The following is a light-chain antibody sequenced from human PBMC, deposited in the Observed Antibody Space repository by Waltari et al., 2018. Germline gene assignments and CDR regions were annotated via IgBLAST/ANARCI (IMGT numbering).Light chain of an antibody. V-gene: IGKV1-39*01. J-gene: IGKJ2*01. Sequence: DIHMTQSPSSLSASVGDRVPITCRASPNIITYLNWYQHKPGRAPEVLIYGVSSLYSGVPSRFSGSGSGTDFTLTITSLQPEDFGIYYCQQSYSSPYTFGQGTKLEIK. CDR2: GVS. CDR3: QQSYSSPYT. CDR1: PNIITY.